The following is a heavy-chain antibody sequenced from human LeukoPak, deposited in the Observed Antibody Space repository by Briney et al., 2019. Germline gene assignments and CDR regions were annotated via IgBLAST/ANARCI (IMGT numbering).Heavy chain of an antibody. CDR1: GFTFTSYA. Sequence: GGSLRLSCAASGFTFTSYAMTWVRQAPGKGLEWVSAISGSGGSTYYADSVKGRFTISRDNAKNSLYLQMNSLRAEDTAVYYCAELGITMIGGVWGKGTTVTISS. V-gene: IGHV3-23*01. D-gene: IGHD3-10*02. J-gene: IGHJ6*04. CDR3: AELGITMIGGV. CDR2: ISGSGGST.